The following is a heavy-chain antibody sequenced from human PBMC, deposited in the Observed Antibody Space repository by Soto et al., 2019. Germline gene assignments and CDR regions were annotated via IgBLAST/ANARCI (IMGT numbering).Heavy chain of an antibody. CDR3: ARYPKKRGYSYGFDY. Sequence: SETLSLTCAVYGGSFSGYYWSWIRQPPGKGLEWIGEINHSGSTNYNPSLKSRVTISVDTSKNQFSLKLSSVTAADTAVYYCARYPKKRGYSYGFDYWGQGTLVPVSS. CDR1: GGSFSGYY. J-gene: IGHJ4*02. V-gene: IGHV4-34*01. CDR2: INHSGST. D-gene: IGHD5-18*01.